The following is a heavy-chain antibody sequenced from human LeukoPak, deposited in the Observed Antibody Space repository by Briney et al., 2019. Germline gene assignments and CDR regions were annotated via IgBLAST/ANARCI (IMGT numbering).Heavy chain of an antibody. D-gene: IGHD2-21*01. J-gene: IGHJ6*03. V-gene: IGHV1-69*05. Sequence: GSSVKVSCKASGGTFSSYAISWVRQAPGQGLEWMGGIIPIFGTANYAQKFQGRVTITTDESTSTAYMELSSLRSEDTAVYYCARGLLRRKGHYYYYMDVWGKGTTVTVSS. CDR3: ARGLLRRKGHYYYYMDV. CDR1: GGTFSSYA. CDR2: IIPIFGTA.